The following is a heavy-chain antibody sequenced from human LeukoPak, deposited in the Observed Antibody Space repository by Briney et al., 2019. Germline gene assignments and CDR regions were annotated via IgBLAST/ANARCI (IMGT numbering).Heavy chain of an antibody. CDR1: GYSFTSYW. D-gene: IGHD6-19*01. CDR3: ARLIAVAANWFDP. Sequence: TGESLKISCKGSGYSFTSYWIGWVRQMPGKGLEWMGIIYSGDSDTRYSPSFQGQVTISADKSISTAYLQWSSLKASDTAMYYCARLIAVAANWFDPWGQGTLVTVSS. V-gene: IGHV5-51*01. CDR2: IYSGDSDT. J-gene: IGHJ5*02.